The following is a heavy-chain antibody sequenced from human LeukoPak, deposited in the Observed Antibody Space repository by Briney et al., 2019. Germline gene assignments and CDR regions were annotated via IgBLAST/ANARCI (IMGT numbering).Heavy chain of an antibody. CDR2: FDPEDGET. V-gene: IGHV1-24*01. CDR3: ATGNRATTRPVYYYDSSGYAFDI. Sequence: ASVKVSCKVSGYTLTELSMHWVRQAPGKGLEWMGGFDPEDGETIYAQKFQGRVTMTEDTSTDTAYMELSSLRSEDTAVYYCATGNRATTRPVYYYDSSGYAFDIWGQGTMVTVSS. CDR1: GYTLTELS. D-gene: IGHD3-22*01. J-gene: IGHJ3*02.